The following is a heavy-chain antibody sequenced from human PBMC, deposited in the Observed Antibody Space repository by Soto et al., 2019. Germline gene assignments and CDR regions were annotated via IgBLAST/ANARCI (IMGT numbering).Heavy chain of an antibody. J-gene: IGHJ3*02. CDR3: ARAPYRGANSRDAFDM. D-gene: IGHD7-27*01. V-gene: IGHV4-59*01. CDR2: IYYSGST. Sequence: PSETLSLTCTVSGGSISSYYWSWIRQPPGKGLEWIGYIYYSGSTNYNPSLKSRVTISVDTSKNQFSLKLSSVTAADTAVYYCARAPYRGANSRDAFDMWGQGTMVTV. CDR1: GGSISSYY.